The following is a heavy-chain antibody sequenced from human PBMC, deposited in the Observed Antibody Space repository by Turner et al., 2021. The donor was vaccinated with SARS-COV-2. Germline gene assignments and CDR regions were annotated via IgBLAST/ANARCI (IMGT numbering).Heavy chain of an antibody. D-gene: IGHD2-15*01. Sequence: VQLVEPGRGLTQPGRSLRLSCAASEFTVSRNYMSWVRQAPGKGLEWVSVIYRGGSTYYADSVKGRFTISRDSSKNTLYLQMNSLRAEDTAVYYCARVLPMGDYFDYWGQGTLVTVSS. V-gene: IGHV3-53*01. J-gene: IGHJ4*02. CDR2: IYRGGST. CDR3: ARVLPMGDYFDY. CDR1: EFTVSRNY.